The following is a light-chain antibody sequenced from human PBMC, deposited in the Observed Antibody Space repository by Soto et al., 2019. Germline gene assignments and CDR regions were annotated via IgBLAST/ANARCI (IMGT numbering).Light chain of an antibody. CDR3: AAGDDSLSGRV. J-gene: IGLJ3*02. CDR1: GSNIGPNY. V-gene: IGLV1-47*02. CDR2: NND. Sequence: QSVLTQPPSASGTPGQRVTMSCSGSGSNIGPNYVYWFQPFPGTAPKLLIYNNDQRPSGVPDRFSGSKSGTSASLDSSGLRSEDEADYYCAAGDDSLSGRVFGGGTKLTVL.